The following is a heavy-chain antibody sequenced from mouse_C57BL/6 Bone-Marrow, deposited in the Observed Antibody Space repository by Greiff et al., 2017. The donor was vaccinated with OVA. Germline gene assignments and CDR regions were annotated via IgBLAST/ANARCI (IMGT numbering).Heavy chain of an antibody. CDR2: IYPGSGST. D-gene: IGHD1-1*01. CDR3: ARGDYYGSSYVYYFDY. Sequence: QVQLQQPGAELVKPGASVKMSCKASGYTFTSYWITWVKQRPGQGLEWIGDIYPGSGSTNYNEKFKSKATLTVATSSSTAYMQLSSLTSEDSAVYYGARGDYYGSSYVYYFDYWGQGTTLTVSS. CDR1: GYTFTSYW. V-gene: IGHV1-55*01. J-gene: IGHJ2*01.